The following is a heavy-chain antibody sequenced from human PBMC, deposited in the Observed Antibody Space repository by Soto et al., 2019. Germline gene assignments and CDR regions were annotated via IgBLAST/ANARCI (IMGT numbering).Heavy chain of an antibody. J-gene: IGHJ5*02. CDR2: IDPSDSYT. CDR3: ARQGEPGIAASWFDP. CDR1: GYRFTSYW. V-gene: IGHV5-10-1*01. Sequence: GESLKISCKGSGYRFTSYWISWVRQMPGKGLERMGRIDPSDSYTNYSPSFQGHVTISADKSISTAYLQWRSLKASDTAMYYCARQGEPGIAASWFDPWGQGTLVTVS. D-gene: IGHD6-13*01.